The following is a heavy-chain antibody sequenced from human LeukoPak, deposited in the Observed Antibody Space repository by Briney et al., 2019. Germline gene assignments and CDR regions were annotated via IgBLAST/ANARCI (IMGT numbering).Heavy chain of an antibody. V-gene: IGHV3-9*01. J-gene: IGHJ6*02. CDR1: GFTFDDYA. Sequence: GGSLRPSCAASGFTFDDYAMHWVRQAPGKGLEWVSGISWNSGSIGYADSVKGRFTISRDNAKNSLYLQMNSLRAEDTALYYCAKDHEDTAMAVYGMDVWGQGTTVTVSS. CDR3: AKDHEDTAMAVYGMDV. CDR2: ISWNSGSI. D-gene: IGHD5-18*01.